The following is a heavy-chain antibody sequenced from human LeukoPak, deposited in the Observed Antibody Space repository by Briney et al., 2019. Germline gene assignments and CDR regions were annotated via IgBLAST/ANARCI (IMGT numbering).Heavy chain of an antibody. D-gene: IGHD5-24*01. J-gene: IGHJ4*02. CDR3: ARDFGGYNDY. CDR1: GGSISSYY. CDR2: IYYSGST. V-gene: IGHV4-59*01. Sequence: SETLSLTCTVSGGSISSYYWSWIRQPPGKGLEWIGYIYYSGSTNYNPSLKSRVTISVDTSKNQFSLKLSSVTAADTAVYYCARDFGGYNDYWGQGTLVTVSS.